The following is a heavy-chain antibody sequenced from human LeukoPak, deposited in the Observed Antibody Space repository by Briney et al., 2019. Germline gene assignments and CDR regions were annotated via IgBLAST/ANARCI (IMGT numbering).Heavy chain of an antibody. J-gene: IGHJ4*02. CDR1: GYTFTSYA. CDR2: IIPVFGTA. CDR3: ALYYYDSSGYYQPGDF. D-gene: IGHD3-22*01. Sequence: ASVKVSCKASGYTFTSYAMNWVRQAPGQGLEWMGGIIPVFGTANYAQKFQGRVTITADESTSTAYMELSSLRSEDTALYYCALYYYDSSGYYQPGDFWGQGTLVTVSS. V-gene: IGHV1-69*13.